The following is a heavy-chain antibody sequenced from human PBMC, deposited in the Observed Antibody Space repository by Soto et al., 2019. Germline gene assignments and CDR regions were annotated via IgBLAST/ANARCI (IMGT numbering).Heavy chain of an antibody. D-gene: IGHD6-13*01. CDR1: GDSISNYY. Sequence: SETLSLTCTVSGDSISNYYWNWIRRSADKRLEWIGRVSSTGSTFYNPSLQNRVTLSVDTSKNQFSLNLTSVTAADTAVYYCARGVPAAGTDWFDPWGQGTLVPSPQ. CDR3: ARGVPAAGTDWFDP. V-gene: IGHV4-4*07. CDR2: VSSTGST. J-gene: IGHJ5*02.